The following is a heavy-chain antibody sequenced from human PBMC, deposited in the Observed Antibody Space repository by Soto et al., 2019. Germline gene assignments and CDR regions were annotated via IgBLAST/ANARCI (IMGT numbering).Heavy chain of an antibody. Sequence: QVQLQESGPGLVKPSQTLSLTCTVSGGSISSGGYYWSWIRQHPGKGLEWIGYFYYSGSTYYNPSPHSRVTISVDTSKTQFSLKLSSGTAEATAVYYCAISTFNSYYYGMDVWGQGTTVTVSS. CDR3: AISTFNSYYYGMDV. CDR2: FYYSGST. CDR1: GGSISSGGYY. J-gene: IGHJ6*02. V-gene: IGHV4-31*03.